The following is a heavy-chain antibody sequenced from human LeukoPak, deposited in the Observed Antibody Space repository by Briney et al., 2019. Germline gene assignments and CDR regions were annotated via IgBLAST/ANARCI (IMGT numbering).Heavy chain of an antibody. D-gene: IGHD3-9*01. V-gene: IGHV1-69*01. CDR3: ARCPGLRYFDWLHNWFDP. Sequence: SVKVSCKASGGTFSSYAISWVRQAPGQGLEWMGGIIPIFGTANYAQKFQGRVTITADESTSTAYMELNSLRSEDTAVYYCARCPGLRYFDWLHNWFDPWGQGTLVTVSS. CDR1: GGTFSSYA. CDR2: IIPIFGTA. J-gene: IGHJ5*02.